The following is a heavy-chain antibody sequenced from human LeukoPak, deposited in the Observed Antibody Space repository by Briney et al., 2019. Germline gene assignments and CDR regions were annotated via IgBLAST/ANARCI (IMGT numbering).Heavy chain of an antibody. CDR1: GGSFSGYY. V-gene: IGHV4-34*01. CDR2: INHSGST. D-gene: IGHD3-16*01. CDR3: AREAYNWFDP. Sequence: SETLSLTCAVYGGSFSGYYWSWIRQPPGKGLEWIGEINHSGSTNYNPSLKSRVTISVDTSKNQFSLKLSSVTAADTAVYYCAREAYNWFDPWGQGTLVTVSS. J-gene: IGHJ5*02.